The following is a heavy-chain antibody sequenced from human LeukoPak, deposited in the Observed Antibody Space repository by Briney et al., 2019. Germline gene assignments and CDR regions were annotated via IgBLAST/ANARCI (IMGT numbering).Heavy chain of an antibody. CDR3: ARVGGYYDAFDI. CDR2: IIPILGIA. J-gene: IGHJ3*02. V-gene: IGHV1-69*04. Sequence: SVKVSCKASGGTFSSYAISWVRQAPGQGLEWTGRIIPILGIANYAQKFQGRVTITADKSTSTAYMELSSLRSEDTAVYYCARVGGYYDAFDIWGQGAMVTVSS. CDR1: GGTFSSYA. D-gene: IGHD2-8*01.